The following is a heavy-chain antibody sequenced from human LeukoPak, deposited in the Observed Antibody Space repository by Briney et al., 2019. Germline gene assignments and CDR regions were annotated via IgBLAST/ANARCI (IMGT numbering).Heavy chain of an antibody. CDR1: EFAFSDFY. CDR3: ARINWLDP. Sequence: PGGSLRLSCGASEFAFSDFYMNWVRQAPGKGLEWVSYISTSGTTIYYADSVKGRFTISRDNAKKSLYLQMNSLRAEDTAVYYCARINWLDPWGQGTLVTVSS. CDR2: ISTSGTTI. J-gene: IGHJ5*02. V-gene: IGHV3-11*04.